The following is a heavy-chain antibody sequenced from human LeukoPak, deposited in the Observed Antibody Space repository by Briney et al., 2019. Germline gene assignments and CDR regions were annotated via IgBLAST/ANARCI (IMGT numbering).Heavy chain of an antibody. D-gene: IGHD2-2*01. CDR3: AREGPVVPAAMSRTTVEGDWLDP. J-gene: IGHJ5*02. V-gene: IGHV4-61*02. Sequence: SETLSLTCTVSGGSISSGSYYWSWIRQPAGKGLEWIGRIYTSGSTNYNPSLKSRVTISVDTSKNQFSLKLSSVTAADTAVYYCAREGPVVPAAMSRTTVEGDWLDPWGQGTLVTVSS. CDR2: IYTSGST. CDR1: GGSISSGSYY.